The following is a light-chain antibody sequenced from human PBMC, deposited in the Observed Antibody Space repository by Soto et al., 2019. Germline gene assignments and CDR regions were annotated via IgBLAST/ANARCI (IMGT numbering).Light chain of an antibody. J-gene: IGLJ2*01. CDR1: SSNIGTNY. V-gene: IGLV1-47*01. Sequence: QSVLTQPPSASATPGQRVTISCSGSSSNIGTNYVYWYQHLPGTAPKLLIYRNDQRPSGVPDRFSGSMSGTAASLAIGGLRSEDEADYYCAAWDDSLSGVAFGGGTKLTVL. CDR3: AAWDDSLSGVA. CDR2: RND.